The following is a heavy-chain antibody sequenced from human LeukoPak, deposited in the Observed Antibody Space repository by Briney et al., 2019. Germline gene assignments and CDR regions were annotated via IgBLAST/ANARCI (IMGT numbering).Heavy chain of an antibody. CDR2: IIPIFGTA. V-gene: IGHV1-69*06. Sequence: SVKVSCKASGGTFSSYAISWVRQAPGQGLEWMGGIIPIFGTANYAQKFQGRVTITADKSTSTAYMELSSLRSEDTAVYYCARGRLGSPYYFDYWGQGTLVTVSS. CDR1: GGTFSSYA. CDR3: ARGRLGSPYYFDY. J-gene: IGHJ4*02. D-gene: IGHD5-12*01.